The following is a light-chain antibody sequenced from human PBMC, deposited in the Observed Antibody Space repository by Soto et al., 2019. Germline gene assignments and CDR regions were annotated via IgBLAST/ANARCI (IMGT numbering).Light chain of an antibody. Sequence: SVLTQPASVSGSPGQSITISCTGTYSDVGSYNLVSWYQRHLGKAPKLIIYEASKRPSGVSNRFSGSKSGNTGSLTISGLQAEDEADYFCCSYAGSSTYVFGTGTKVTVL. CDR1: YSDVGSYNL. CDR3: CSYAGSSTYV. V-gene: IGLV2-23*01. CDR2: EAS. J-gene: IGLJ1*01.